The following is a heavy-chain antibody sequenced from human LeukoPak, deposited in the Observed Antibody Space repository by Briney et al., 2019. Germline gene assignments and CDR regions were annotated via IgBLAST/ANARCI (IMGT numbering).Heavy chain of an antibody. CDR1: GFTFSSYA. D-gene: IGHD3-10*01. Sequence: GGSLRLSCAASGFTFSSYAMSWVRQAPGKGLEWVSYISSSSSTIYYADSVKGRFTISRDNAKNSLYLQMNSLRAEDTAVYYCARSAGYDAFDIWGQGTMVTVSS. CDR3: ARSAGYDAFDI. CDR2: ISSSSSTI. V-gene: IGHV3-48*01. J-gene: IGHJ3*02.